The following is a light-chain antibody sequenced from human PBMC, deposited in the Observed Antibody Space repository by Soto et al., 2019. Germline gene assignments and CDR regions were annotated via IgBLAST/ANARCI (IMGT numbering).Light chain of an antibody. J-gene: IGKJ4*01. CDR2: AAS. V-gene: IGKV1D-12*01. CDR1: QDIRYW. CDR3: HQGHSFTPT. Sequence: DIQMTPSPSSVSASVGDRVTITCRASQDIRYWLAWYQQKPGKAPKALIYAASSLQTGGPSRLSGSGSGTDFTLTIINLQPEDFATYYCHQGHSFTPTFGGGTKVEI.